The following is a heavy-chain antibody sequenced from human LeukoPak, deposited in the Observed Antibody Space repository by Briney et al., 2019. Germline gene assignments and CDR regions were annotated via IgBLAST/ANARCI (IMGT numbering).Heavy chain of an antibody. CDR2: IYTSGST. J-gene: IGHJ4*02. Sequence: SETLSLTCTVSGGSISSYYWSWIRQPAGKGLEWIGRIYTSGSTNYNPSLKSRVTMSVDTSKNQFSLKLSSVTAADTAVYYCAXXXXXXXXXXGDCYSVGSYFDYWGQGTLVTVSS. CDR1: GGSISSYY. V-gene: IGHV4-4*07. CDR3: AXXXXXXXXXXGDCYSVGSYFDY. D-gene: IGHD2-21*02.